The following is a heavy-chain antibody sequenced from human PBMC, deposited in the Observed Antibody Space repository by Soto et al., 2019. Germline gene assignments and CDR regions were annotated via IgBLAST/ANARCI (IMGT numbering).Heavy chain of an antibody. D-gene: IGHD6-6*01. Sequence: SETLSLTCSVSGGSITSADHYWSWIRQPPGKGLEWIGYIYYSGSTYYNPSLKSRVTISVDTSRNQFSLKLSSVTAADTAVYYCARSPYSSSSLDWFDPWGQGMLVTVSS. CDR1: GGSITSADHY. J-gene: IGHJ5*02. CDR2: IYYSGST. V-gene: IGHV4-30-4*01. CDR3: ARSPYSSSSLDWFDP.